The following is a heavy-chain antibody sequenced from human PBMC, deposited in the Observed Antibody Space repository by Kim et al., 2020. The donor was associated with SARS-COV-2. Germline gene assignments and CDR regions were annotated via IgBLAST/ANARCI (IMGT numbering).Heavy chain of an antibody. Sequence: PSLKSRVTIPVDPSKNQFSLKLSSVTAADTAVYYCARGDVRGVYYYGMDVWGQGTTVTVSS. CDR3: ARGDVRGVYYYGMDV. D-gene: IGHD3-10*02. J-gene: IGHJ6*02. V-gene: IGHV4-34*13.